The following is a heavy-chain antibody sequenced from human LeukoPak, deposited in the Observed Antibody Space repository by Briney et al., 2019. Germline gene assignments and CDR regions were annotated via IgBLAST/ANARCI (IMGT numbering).Heavy chain of an antibody. V-gene: IGHV1-69*06. J-gene: IGHJ3*02. D-gene: IGHD2-15*01. CDR1: RGTFISYA. CDR3: ASKWGRECSGGSCYHAFDI. Sequence: AAVKVSCKASRGTFISYAISWVRQAPGQGLEWMGGIIPIFGTANYAQKLQGRVTITADKSTSTAYMELSSLRSEDTAVYYCASKWGRECSGGSCYHAFDIWGQGTMVTVSS. CDR2: IIPIFGTA.